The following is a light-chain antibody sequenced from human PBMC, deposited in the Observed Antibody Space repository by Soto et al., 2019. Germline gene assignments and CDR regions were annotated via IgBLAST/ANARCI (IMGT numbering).Light chain of an antibody. CDR3: LQLNTCLGP. Sequence: DIQLTQSPSFLSASVGDRVTITCRASQGISSYLAWYQQRPGKAPKLLIYAASTLQSGVPSRFSGSGSGTEFTLTISSLQPEDFATYYCLQLNTCLGPFGGGTKVEIK. V-gene: IGKV1-9*01. CDR2: AAS. CDR1: QGISSY. J-gene: IGKJ4*01.